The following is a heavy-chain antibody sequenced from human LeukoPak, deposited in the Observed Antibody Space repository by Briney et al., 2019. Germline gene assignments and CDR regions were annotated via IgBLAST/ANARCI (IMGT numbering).Heavy chain of an antibody. CDR2: ISYDGSNK. CDR3: ARGEGIAVAGTGFDY. D-gene: IGHD6-19*01. J-gene: IGHJ4*02. V-gene: IGHV3-30*01. CDR1: GFTFSSYA. Sequence: PGRSLRLSCAASGFTFSSYAMHWVRQAPGKGLEWVAVISYDGSNKYYADSVKGRFTISRDNSKNTLYLQMNSLRAEDTAMYYCARGEGIAVAGTGFDYWGQGTLVTVSS.